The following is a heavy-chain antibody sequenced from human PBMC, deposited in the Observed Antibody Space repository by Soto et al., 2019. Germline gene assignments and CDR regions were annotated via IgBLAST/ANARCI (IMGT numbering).Heavy chain of an antibody. CDR3: GTVFDL. V-gene: IGHV3-74*01. CDR1: GITFTNYW. CDR2: VDSDGRGT. J-gene: IGHJ4*02. Sequence: EVHLVESGGGSVQPGGSLRLSCVASGITFTNYWMHWVRHVPGKGLVWVARVDSDGRGTSYADFVKGRFTISRDNAKNTLYLHMNILRVDDTAMYYCGTVFDLWGQGIPVTVSS.